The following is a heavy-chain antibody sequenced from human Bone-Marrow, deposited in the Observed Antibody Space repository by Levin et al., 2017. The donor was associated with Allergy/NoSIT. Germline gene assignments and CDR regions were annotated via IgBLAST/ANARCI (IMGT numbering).Heavy chain of an antibody. CDR2: IYSGGAT. V-gene: IGHV3-53*01. J-gene: IGHJ5*02. D-gene: IGHD7-27*01. CDR3: AIHNWGRLS. CDR1: GFTVSSNL. Sequence: GGSLRLSCTAFGFTVSSNLVSWLRQAPGKGLEWISLIYSGGATSYAASVKGRFTLSRDQSKNTLYLQMNNLRVEDTAVYYCAIHNWGRLSWGPGTPVTVSS.